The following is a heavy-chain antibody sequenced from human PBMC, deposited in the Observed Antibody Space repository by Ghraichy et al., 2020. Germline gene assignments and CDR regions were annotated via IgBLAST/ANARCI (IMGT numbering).Heavy chain of an antibody. Sequence: LSLTCAASGFTFSSYSMNWVRQAPGKGLEWVSYISSSSSTIYYADSVKGRFTISRDNAKNSLYLQMNSLRDEDTAVYYCARAQNPYCSSTSCYSIHYYYYYGMDVWGQGTTVTVSS. V-gene: IGHV3-48*02. CDR2: ISSSSSTI. CDR3: ARAQNPYCSSTSCYSIHYYYYYGMDV. D-gene: IGHD2-2*02. J-gene: IGHJ6*02. CDR1: GFTFSSYS.